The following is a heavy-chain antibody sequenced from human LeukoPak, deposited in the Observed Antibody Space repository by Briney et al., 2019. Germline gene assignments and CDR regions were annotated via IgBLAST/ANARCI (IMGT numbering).Heavy chain of an antibody. D-gene: IGHD3-10*01. J-gene: IGHJ3*02. V-gene: IGHV1-2*02. CDR1: GYTFTGEY. CDR2: INPNSGGT. Sequence: ASVKVSCKATGYTFTGEYMHWVRQAPGQGLEWMGWINPNSGGTNYAQKFQGRVTMTRDTSISTAYMELSRLRSDDTAVYYCARGGRGFGKDAFDIWGQGTMVTVSS. CDR3: ARGGRGFGKDAFDI.